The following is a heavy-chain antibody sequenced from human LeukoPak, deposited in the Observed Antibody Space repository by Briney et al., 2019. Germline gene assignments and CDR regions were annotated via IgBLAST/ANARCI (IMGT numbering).Heavy chain of an antibody. D-gene: IGHD3-9*01. Sequence: SQTLSLTCAVSGGSISSGGYSWSWIRQPPGKGLEWIGYIYHSGSTYYNPSLKSRVTISVDRSKNQFSLKLSSVTAADTAVYYCARAHDILSRDAFDIWGQGTMVTVSS. CDR2: IYHSGST. V-gene: IGHV4-30-2*01. J-gene: IGHJ3*02. CDR3: ARAHDILSRDAFDI. CDR1: GGSISSGGYS.